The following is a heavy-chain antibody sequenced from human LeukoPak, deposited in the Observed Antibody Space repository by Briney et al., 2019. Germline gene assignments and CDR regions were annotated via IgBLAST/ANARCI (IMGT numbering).Heavy chain of an antibody. CDR1: GGSISSGGYY. J-gene: IGHJ6*03. D-gene: IGHD3-16*01. Sequence: PSQTLSLTCTVSGGSISSGGYYWSWIRQHPGKGLEWIGYIYYSGSTYYNPSLKSRVTISVDTSKNQFSLKLSSVTAADTAVYYCARVYVYYYYYMDVWGKGTTVTVSS. CDR2: IYYSGST. CDR3: ARVYVYYYYYMDV. V-gene: IGHV4-31*03.